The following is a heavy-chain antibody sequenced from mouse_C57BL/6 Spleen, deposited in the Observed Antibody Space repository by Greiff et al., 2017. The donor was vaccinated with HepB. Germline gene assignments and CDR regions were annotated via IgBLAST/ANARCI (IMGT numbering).Heavy chain of an antibody. Sequence: EVKLEESGGGLVKPGGSLKLSCAASGFTFSSYAMSWVRQTPEKRLEWVATISDGGSYTYYPDNVKGRFTFSRDNAKNNLYLQMSHLKSEDTAMYYCARATPFYYFDYWGQGTTLTVSS. CDR2: ISDGGSYT. CDR3: ARATPFYYFDY. CDR1: GFTFSSYA. V-gene: IGHV5-4*03. D-gene: IGHD6-1*01. J-gene: IGHJ2*01.